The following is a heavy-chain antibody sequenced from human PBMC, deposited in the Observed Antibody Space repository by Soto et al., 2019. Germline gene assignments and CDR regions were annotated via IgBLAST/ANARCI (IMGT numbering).Heavy chain of an antibody. CDR1: GFTFSSYA. D-gene: IGHD2-15*01. V-gene: IGHV3-30-3*01. CDR3: ASLAPVVVVAARVYWFDP. CDR2: ISYDGSNK. Sequence: QVQLVESGGGVVQPGRSLRLSCAASGFTFSSYAMHWVRQAPGKGLEWVAVISYDGSNKYYADSVKGRFTISRDNSKNTLYLKMNSLRAEDTTVYYCASLAPVVVVAARVYWFDPWGQGTLVTVSS. J-gene: IGHJ5*02.